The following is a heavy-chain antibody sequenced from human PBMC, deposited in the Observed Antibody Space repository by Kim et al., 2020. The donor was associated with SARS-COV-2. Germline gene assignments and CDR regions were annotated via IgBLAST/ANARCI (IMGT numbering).Heavy chain of an antibody. Sequence: GGSLRLSCAASGFTFSSYAMSWVRQAPGKGLEWVSAISGSGGSTYYADSVKGRFTISRDNSKNTLYLQMNSLRAEDTAVYYCAKDPASRDSSGYYYAPGYFQHWGQGTLVTVSS. D-gene: IGHD3-22*01. J-gene: IGHJ1*01. CDR1: GFTFSSYA. CDR3: AKDPASRDSSGYYYAPGYFQH. CDR2: ISGSGGST. V-gene: IGHV3-23*01.